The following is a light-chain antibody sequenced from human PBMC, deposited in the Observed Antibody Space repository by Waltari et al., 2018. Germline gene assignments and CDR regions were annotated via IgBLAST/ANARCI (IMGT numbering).Light chain of an antibody. Sequence: QSAMTQPAPVSGSPGQSITIYCTGTSSDVGSNPASWYQQHPGKAPKPMFYEVSERPSGVFTRFSGSKSANTASLTISGLPAEDEAVYYCCSHAGSRHFVFGSGTKVTVL. V-gene: IGLV2-23*02. CDR1: SSDVGSNP. CDR2: EVS. J-gene: IGLJ1*01. CDR3: CSHAGSRHFV.